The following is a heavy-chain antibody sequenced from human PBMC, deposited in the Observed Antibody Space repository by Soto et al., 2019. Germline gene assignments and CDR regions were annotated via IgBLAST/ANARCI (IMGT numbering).Heavy chain of an antibody. CDR1: GGAISNHY. CDR2: IYYNGNT. Sequence: QVQLQKSGPGLVKPSETLSLTCSVSGGAISNHYWSWGREPPGKGLEWIGYIYYNGNTNYNPSIKSRVIMSVDTSLNQIALKLSTVTVADTVVYYCTCANWYFEYWGQGTLVIVSS. D-gene: IGHD7-27*01. CDR3: TCANWYFEY. V-gene: IGHV4-59*11. J-gene: IGHJ4*02.